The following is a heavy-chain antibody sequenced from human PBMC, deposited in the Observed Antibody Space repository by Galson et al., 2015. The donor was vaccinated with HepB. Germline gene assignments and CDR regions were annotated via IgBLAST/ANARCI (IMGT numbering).Heavy chain of an antibody. CDR3: ARDPLRYSSSSWFDP. CDR1: GFTFSSYG. CDR2: ISYDGSNK. D-gene: IGHD6-6*01. V-gene: IGHV3-30*03. J-gene: IGHJ5*02. Sequence: SLRLSCAASGFTFSSYGMHWVRQAPGKGLEWVAVISYDGSNKYYADSVKGRFTISRDNSKNTLYLQMNSLRAEDTAVYYCARDPLRYSSSSWFDPWGQGTLVTVSS.